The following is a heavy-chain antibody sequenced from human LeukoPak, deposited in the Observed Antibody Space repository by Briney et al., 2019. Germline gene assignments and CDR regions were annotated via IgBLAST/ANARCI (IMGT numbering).Heavy chain of an antibody. CDR1: GFTFSSYE. CDR2: ISSSGSTI. Sequence: GGSLRLSCAASGFTFSSYEMNWVRQAPGKGLEWVSYISSSGSTIYYADSVKGRFTISRDNAKNSLYLQMNSLRAEDTAVYYRAMGIAVAGTSPSLVDYWGQGTLVTVSS. D-gene: IGHD6-19*01. CDR3: AMGIAVAGTSPSLVDY. J-gene: IGHJ4*02. V-gene: IGHV3-48*03.